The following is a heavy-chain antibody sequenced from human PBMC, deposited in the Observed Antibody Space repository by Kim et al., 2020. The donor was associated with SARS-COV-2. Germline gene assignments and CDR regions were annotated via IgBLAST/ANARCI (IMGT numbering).Heavy chain of an antibody. CDR2: INHSGST. Sequence: SETLSLTCAVYGGSFSGYYWSWIRQRPGKGLEWIGEINHSGSTNYNPSLKSRVTISVDTSTNQFSLKLSSVTAADTAVYYCAGLPDGFWSGYHYYGMDVLGQGTTVTVSS. D-gene: IGHD3-3*01. V-gene: IGHV4-34*01. CDR3: AGLPDGFWSGYHYYGMDV. CDR1: GGSFSGYY. J-gene: IGHJ6*02.